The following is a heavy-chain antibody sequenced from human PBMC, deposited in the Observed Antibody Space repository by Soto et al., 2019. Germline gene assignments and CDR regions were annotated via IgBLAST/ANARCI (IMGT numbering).Heavy chain of an antibody. CDR2: IYYSGST. Sequence: QVQLQESGPGLVKSSQTLSLTCTVSGGSISSDGNYWSWIRQHPGKGLEWIGYIYYSGSTNYNPSLKSRVTISVDTFKNQFSLKLNSVTAADTAVYYCARARMVRGIIYYYGMDVWGQGTTVTVSS. V-gene: IGHV4-31*03. CDR3: ARARMVRGIIYYYGMDV. D-gene: IGHD3-10*01. CDR1: GGSISSDGNY. J-gene: IGHJ6*02.